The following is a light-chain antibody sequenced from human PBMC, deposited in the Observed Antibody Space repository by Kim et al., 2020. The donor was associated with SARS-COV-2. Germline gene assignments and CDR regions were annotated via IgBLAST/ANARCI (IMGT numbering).Light chain of an antibody. V-gene: IGLV2-14*04. Sequence: GQWITISCTGTSSDVGGYNYVSWYQQHPGKAPKLMVYDVSQRPSGVSNRFSGSKSGNTASLTISGLQAEDEADYHCSSYTSSRTWVFGGGTQLTVL. CDR1: SSDVGGYNY. CDR2: DVS. J-gene: IGLJ3*02. CDR3: SSYTSSRTWV.